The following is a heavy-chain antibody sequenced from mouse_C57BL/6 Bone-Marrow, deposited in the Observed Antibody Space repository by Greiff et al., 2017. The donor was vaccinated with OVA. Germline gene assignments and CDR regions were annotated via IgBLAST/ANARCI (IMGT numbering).Heavy chain of an antibody. CDR3: AAIYYDYDDAMDY. V-gene: IGHV1-85*01. CDR1: GYTFTSYD. D-gene: IGHD2-4*01. CDR2: IYPRDGST. J-gene: IGHJ4*01. Sequence: VQRVESGPELVKPGASVKLSCKASGYTFTSYDINWVKQRPGQGLEWIGWIYPRDGSTKYNEKFKGKATLTVDTSSSTAYMELHSLTSEDSAVYFCAAIYYDYDDAMDYWGQGTSVTVSS.